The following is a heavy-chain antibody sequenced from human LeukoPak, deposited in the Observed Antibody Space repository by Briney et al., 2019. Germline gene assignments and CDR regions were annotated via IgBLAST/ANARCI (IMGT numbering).Heavy chain of an antibody. J-gene: IGHJ4*02. Sequence: GGSLRLSCAASGFTFSSYAMSWVRQAPGKGLEWVSAISGSGGSTYYADSVKGRFTISRDNSKNTLYLQMNSLRAEDTAVYYCARGFGEQWLPWYFDYWGQGTLVTVSS. CDR3: ARGFGEQWLPWYFDY. V-gene: IGHV3-23*01. CDR1: GFTFSSYA. D-gene: IGHD3-10*01. CDR2: ISGSGGST.